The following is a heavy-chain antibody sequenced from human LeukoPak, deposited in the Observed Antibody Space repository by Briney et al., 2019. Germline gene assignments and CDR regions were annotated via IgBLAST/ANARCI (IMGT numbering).Heavy chain of an antibody. CDR2: ISGSGGST. J-gene: IGHJ4*02. CDR3: AKVSGIAVAGASDY. Sequence: PGGSLRLSCAASGFTFSNYAMSWVRQAPGKGLEWVSAISGSGGSTYYADSVKGRFTISRDNSKNTLYLQMNSLRAEDTAVYYCAKVSGIAVAGASDYWGQGTLVTVSS. V-gene: IGHV3-23*01. CDR1: GFTFSNYA. D-gene: IGHD6-19*01.